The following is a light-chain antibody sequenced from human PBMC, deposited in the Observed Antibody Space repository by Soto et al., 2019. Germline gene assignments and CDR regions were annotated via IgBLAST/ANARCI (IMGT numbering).Light chain of an antibody. J-gene: IGLJ2*01. Sequence: QSVLTQPPSASGTPGQRVTISCSGSSSNIGSNYVYWYQQLPGTVPQLLIYRNSERPSGVPDRCSGSKSGTSASLAISGLRSEDEADYYCAAWDDSLRGVIFGGGTKLTVL. V-gene: IGLV1-47*01. CDR3: AAWDDSLRGVI. CDR1: SSNIGSNY. CDR2: RNS.